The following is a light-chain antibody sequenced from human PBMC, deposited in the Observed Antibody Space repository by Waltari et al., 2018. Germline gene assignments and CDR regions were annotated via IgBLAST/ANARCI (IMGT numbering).Light chain of an antibody. CDR2: DTS. Sequence: DIVLTQSPAILSLSPGERASLPCRTSQRVTNYLAWYQQKPGQAPRLPIYDTSNRATGIPARFSGSGFGTDFTLTISSLEPEDFAVYYCQQRRNWPLTFGGGTKVEIK. J-gene: IGKJ4*01. V-gene: IGKV3-11*01. CDR1: QRVTNY. CDR3: QQRRNWPLT.